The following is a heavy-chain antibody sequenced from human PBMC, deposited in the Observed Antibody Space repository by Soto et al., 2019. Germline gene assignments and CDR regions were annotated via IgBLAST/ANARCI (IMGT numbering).Heavy chain of an antibody. V-gene: IGHV3-30-3*01. CDR3: ARVTPGNNLYYFSGLDV. CDR2: ISDEGSNT. J-gene: IGHJ6*02. Sequence: GGSLRLSCVASGFTLYTYCIHWVRQAPGKGLQWVALISDEGSNTYYADSVRGRFTISRDNSKNTLYLQINALRPEDTGVCYCARVTPGNNLYYFSGLDVWGQGTSVTVSS. CDR1: GFTLYTYC. D-gene: IGHD1-1*01.